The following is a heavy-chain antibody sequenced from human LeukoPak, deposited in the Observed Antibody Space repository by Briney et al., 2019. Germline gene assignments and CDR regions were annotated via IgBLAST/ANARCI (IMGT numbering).Heavy chain of an antibody. Sequence: GGSLRLSCAVSGFSSYEMNWVRQAPGKGLEWVSYISSSGSTIYYADSVKGRFTISRDNAKNSLYLQMNSLRAEDTAVYYCARGDSGSYYFDYWGQGTLVTVSS. CDR3: ARGDSGSYYFDY. V-gene: IGHV3-48*03. CDR2: ISSSGSTI. CDR1: GFSSYE. J-gene: IGHJ4*02. D-gene: IGHD1-26*01.